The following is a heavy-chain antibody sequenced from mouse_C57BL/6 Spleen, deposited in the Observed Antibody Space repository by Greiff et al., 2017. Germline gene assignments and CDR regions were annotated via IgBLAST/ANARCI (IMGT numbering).Heavy chain of an antibody. CDR3: ARSLPYARDY. CDR2: IHPNSGST. J-gene: IGHJ4*01. CDR1: GYTFTSYW. Sequence: QVQLKQPGAELVKPGASVKLSCKASGYTFTSYWMHWVKQRPGQGLEWIGMIHPNSGSTNYNEKFKSKATLTVDKSSSTAYMQLSSLTSEDSAVYYCARSLPYARDYWGQGTSVTVSS. V-gene: IGHV1-64*01.